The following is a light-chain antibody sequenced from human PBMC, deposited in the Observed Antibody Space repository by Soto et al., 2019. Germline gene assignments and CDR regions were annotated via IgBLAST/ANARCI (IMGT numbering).Light chain of an antibody. CDR2: WAS. V-gene: IGKV4-1*01. Sequence: DIVMTQSPDSLAVSLGERATINCKSSQSVLYSSNNKNYLAWYQQRPGQPPNLLIYWASTRESGVPDRFSGSGSGTDFTITISSLQAEDVAIYYCQQYFSFPWTFGQGNKVDIK. CDR1: QSVLYSSNNKNY. J-gene: IGKJ1*01. CDR3: QQYFSFPWT.